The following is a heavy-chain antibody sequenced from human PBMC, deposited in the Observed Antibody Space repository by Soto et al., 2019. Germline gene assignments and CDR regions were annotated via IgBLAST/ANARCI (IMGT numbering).Heavy chain of an antibody. CDR3: TKSSGGSSSVGMDY. V-gene: IGHV3-30*04. D-gene: IGHD6-6*01. Sequence: GGSLRLSCAVSGFIFKNYALNWVRQAPGKGLEWVASITRDGYNKYYADSLKGRFTISTDKSKNTLSLQMTALRVEDSSVYYCTKSSGGSSSVGMDYWGPGTLVTVSS. CDR1: GFIFKNYA. J-gene: IGHJ4*02. CDR2: ITRDGYNK.